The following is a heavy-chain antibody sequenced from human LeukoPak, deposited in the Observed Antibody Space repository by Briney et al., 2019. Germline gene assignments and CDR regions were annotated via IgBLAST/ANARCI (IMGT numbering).Heavy chain of an antibody. CDR1: GYTFNTYH. CDR2: IKPSGGTT. D-gene: IGHD7-27*01. V-gene: IGHV1-46*02. Sequence: GASVKVSCKASGYTFNTYHIHWVRQAAGQGLEWMGIIKPSGGTTTYAQKFQGRVTMTRDTSTSTVYMELSSLKSDDTAVYYCARDYGGNWGTYNYFDLWGRGTLVTVSS. CDR3: ARDYGGNWGTYNYFDL. J-gene: IGHJ2*01.